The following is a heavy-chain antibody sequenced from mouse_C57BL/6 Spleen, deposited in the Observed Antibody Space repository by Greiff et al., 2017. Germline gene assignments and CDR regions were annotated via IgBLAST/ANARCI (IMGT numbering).Heavy chain of an antibody. CDR2: IHPNSGST. J-gene: IGHJ3*01. CDR3: ARQLRLWFAY. Sequence: VQLQQPGAELVKPGASVKLSCKASGYTFTSYWMHWVKQRPGQGLEWIGMIHPNSGSTNYNEKFKSKATLTVDKSSSTAYMQLSSLTSEDSAVYDCARQLRLWFAYWGQGTLVTVSA. CDR1: GYTFTSYW. D-gene: IGHD3-2*02. V-gene: IGHV1-64*01.